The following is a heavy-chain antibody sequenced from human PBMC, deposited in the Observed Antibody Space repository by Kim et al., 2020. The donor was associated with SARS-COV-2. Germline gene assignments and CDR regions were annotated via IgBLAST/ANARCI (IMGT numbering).Heavy chain of an antibody. CDR1: GFIFSSYG. V-gene: IGHV3-30*18. Sequence: GGSLRLSCAASGFIFSSYGMHWVRQAPGKWLEWLAVISYDGSNKYYADSVKGRFTISRDNSKNTLYLQMNSLRAEDTAVYYCAKSVTTTVTTDWYFDLWGRGTLVTVSS. D-gene: IGHD4-17*01. CDR3: AKSVTTTVTTDWYFDL. J-gene: IGHJ2*01. CDR2: ISYDGSNK.